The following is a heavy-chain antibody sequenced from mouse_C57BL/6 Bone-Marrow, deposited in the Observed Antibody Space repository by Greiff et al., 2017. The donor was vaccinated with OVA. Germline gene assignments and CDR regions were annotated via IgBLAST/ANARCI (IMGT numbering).Heavy chain of an antibody. V-gene: IGHV1-47*01. D-gene: IGHD1-1*01. CDR2: FHPYNDDT. Sequence: VQLVESGAELVKPGASVKMSCKASGYTFTTYPIEWMKQNHGKSLEWIGNFHPYNDDTKYNEKFKGKATLTVEKSSSTVYLELSRLTSDDSAVYYCARGGYGSSFYYAMDYWGQGTSVTVSS. CDR3: ARGGYGSSFYYAMDY. CDR1: GYTFTTYP. J-gene: IGHJ4*01.